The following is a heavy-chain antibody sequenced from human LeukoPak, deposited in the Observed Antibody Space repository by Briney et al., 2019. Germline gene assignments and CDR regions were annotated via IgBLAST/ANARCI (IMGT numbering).Heavy chain of an antibody. J-gene: IGHJ4*02. Sequence: GGSLRLSCAASGFTFSSYATTWVRQAPGKGLEWVSTISGSGSSTYSADSVKGRFTISRDSSKSTLFLQMNSLRAEDTAVYYCAKASPMTTAGTFDYWGQGTLVTVSS. CDR1: GFTFSSYA. CDR3: AKASPMTTAGTFDY. D-gene: IGHD1-1*01. V-gene: IGHV3-23*01. CDR2: ISGSGSST.